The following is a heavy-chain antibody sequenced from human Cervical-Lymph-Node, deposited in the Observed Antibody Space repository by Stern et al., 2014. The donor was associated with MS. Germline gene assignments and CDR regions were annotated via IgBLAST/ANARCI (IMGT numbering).Heavy chain of an antibody. V-gene: IGHV3-74*03. CDR3: TKDTYGPEDY. CDR2: INRDGTTI. J-gene: IGHJ4*02. D-gene: IGHD3-10*01. Sequence: EVQMAESGGGLVQPGGSLRLSCVASGFTFRNYWTNWVRQGPGKALVWVARINRDGTTITHADSVKGRFTISRDNAKNTLYLRMNSLRVEDTAVYYCTKDTYGPEDYWGQGTSVTVSS. CDR1: GFTFRNYW.